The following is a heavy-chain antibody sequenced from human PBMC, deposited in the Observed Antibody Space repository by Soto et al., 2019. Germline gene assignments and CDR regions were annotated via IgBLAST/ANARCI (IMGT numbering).Heavy chain of an antibody. D-gene: IGHD3-22*01. CDR1: GYSISSGYY. J-gene: IGHJ4*02. CDR2: IYHSGST. Sequence: SETRSRTWAVSGYSISSGYYWCCSRQPPGKGLEWIGSIYHSGSTYYNPSLNSRVTISVDTSKNQFSLKLSSVTAADTAVYYCARLDSSGPNWGYFDYWGQGTLVTVSS. CDR3: ARLDSSGPNWGYFDY. V-gene: IGHV4-38-2*01.